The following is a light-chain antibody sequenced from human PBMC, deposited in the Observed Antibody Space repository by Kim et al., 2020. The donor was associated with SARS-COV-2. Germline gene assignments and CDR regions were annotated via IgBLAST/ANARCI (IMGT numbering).Light chain of an antibody. CDR2: GNN. CDR3: QSYDSSLTL. V-gene: IGLV1-40*03. CDR1: RSSIGAGYD. Sequence: PGKRVPISCTGSRSSIGAGYDVHWYQQLPGTAPKLLIYGNNNRPSGVPERFSGSKSGASASLAISGLQAEDEAVYYCQSYDSSLTLFGGGTQLTVL. J-gene: IGLJ2*01.